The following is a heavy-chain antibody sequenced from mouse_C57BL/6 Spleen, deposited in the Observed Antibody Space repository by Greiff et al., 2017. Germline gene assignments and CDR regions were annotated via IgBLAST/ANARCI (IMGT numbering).Heavy chain of an antibody. CDR3: ARGDYDERGRHYYAMDY. CDR1: GYTFTDHT. V-gene: IGHV1-78*01. Sequence: QVQLQQSDAELVKPGASVKISCKVSGYTFTDHTIHWMKQRPEQGLEWIGYIYPRDGSTKYNEKFKGKATLTADKSSSTAYMQLNSLTSEDSAVYFCARGDYDERGRHYYAMDYWGQGTSVTVSS. D-gene: IGHD2-4*01. J-gene: IGHJ4*01. CDR2: IYPRDGST.